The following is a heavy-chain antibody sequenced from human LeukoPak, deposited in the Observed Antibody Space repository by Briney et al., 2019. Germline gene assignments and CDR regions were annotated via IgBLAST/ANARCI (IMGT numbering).Heavy chain of an antibody. V-gene: IGHV3-21*01. J-gene: IGHJ4*02. CDR1: GFTFSSYS. CDR3: AREVGSRASLDY. D-gene: IGHD1-26*01. CDR2: ISSSSSYI. Sequence: GGSLRLSCAASGFTFSSYSMNWVRQAPGKGLECVSSISSSSSYIYYADSVQGRFTISRDNAKNSLYLQMNSLRAEDTAVYYCAREVGSRASLDYWGQGTLVTVSS.